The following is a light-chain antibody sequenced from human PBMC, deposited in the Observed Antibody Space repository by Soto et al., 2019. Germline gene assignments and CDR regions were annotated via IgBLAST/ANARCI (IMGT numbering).Light chain of an antibody. V-gene: IGKV3-11*01. J-gene: IGKJ3*01. CDR3: QQRSNWPPEVT. CDR1: QSVRSS. CDR2: DAS. Sequence: EIVLTQSPDTLSLSPGERATLSCRASQSVRSSLAWYQQKPGQAPRLLLYDASNRATGIPARFSGSGSVTDFTLTISRLEPEDFAVYYCQQRSNWPPEVTFGPGAKVDIK.